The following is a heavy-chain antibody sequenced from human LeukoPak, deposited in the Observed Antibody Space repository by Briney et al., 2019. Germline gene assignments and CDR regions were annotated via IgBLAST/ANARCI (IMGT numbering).Heavy chain of an antibody. D-gene: IGHD3-22*01. CDR2: IYYSGST. V-gene: IGHV4-59*01. J-gene: IGHJ4*02. CDR3: ARGLGRSYYYDSSGYFDY. Sequence: SETLSLTCTVSGGSISSYYWSWIRQPPGKGLEWIGYIYYSGSTNYNPSLKSRVTISVDTSKNQFSLKLSSVTAADTAVYYCARGLGRSYYYDSSGYFDYRGQGTLVTVSS. CDR1: GGSISSYY.